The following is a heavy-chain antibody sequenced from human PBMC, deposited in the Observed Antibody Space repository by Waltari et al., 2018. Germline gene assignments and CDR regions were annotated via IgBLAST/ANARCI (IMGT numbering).Heavy chain of an antibody. CDR3: ARESEQQLAN. Sequence: EVQLVESGGGLVQPGGSLRLSCAASGFTFSSYEMNWVRQAPGKGVDLVSYISSSGSTIYYADSVKGRFTISRDNAKNSLYLQMNSLRAEDTAVYYCARESEQQLANWGQGTLVTVSS. CDR2: ISSSGSTI. CDR1: GFTFSSYE. D-gene: IGHD6-13*01. V-gene: IGHV3-48*03. J-gene: IGHJ4*02.